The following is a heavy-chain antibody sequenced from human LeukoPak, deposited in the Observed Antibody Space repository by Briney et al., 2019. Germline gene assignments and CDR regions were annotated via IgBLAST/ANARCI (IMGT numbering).Heavy chain of an antibody. CDR1: GFTFNSYA. CDR3: AKPRPDSSSWLFDY. D-gene: IGHD6-13*01. J-gene: IGHJ4*02. V-gene: IGHV3-23*01. Sequence: GGSLRLSCAASGFTFNSYALSWVRQAPGKGLEWVSTITGSGGSTYYADSVKGRFTISTDNSKNTLYLQMSSLRAEDTAVYYCAKPRPDSSSWLFDYWGQGTLVTVSS. CDR2: ITGSGGST.